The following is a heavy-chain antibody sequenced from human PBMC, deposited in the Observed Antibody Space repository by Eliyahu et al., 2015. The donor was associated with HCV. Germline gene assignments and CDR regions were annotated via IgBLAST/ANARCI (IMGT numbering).Heavy chain of an antibody. CDR1: GYTFTSYX. Sequence: QVQLVQSGAEVKKPGASXXVSCXASGYTFTSYXXHXVRQAPGQGLEWMGIINPSGGSTSYAQKFQGRVTMTRDTSTSTVYMELSSLRSEDTAVYYCARDVGEVIMDQGGYGMDVWGQGTTVTVSS. CDR2: INPSGGST. J-gene: IGHJ6*02. CDR3: ARDVGEVIMDQGGYGMDV. D-gene: IGHD3-3*01. V-gene: IGHV1-46*01.